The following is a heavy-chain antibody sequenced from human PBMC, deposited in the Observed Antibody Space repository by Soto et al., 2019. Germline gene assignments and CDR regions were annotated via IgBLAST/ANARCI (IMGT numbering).Heavy chain of an antibody. CDR1: GYTFTSYD. J-gene: IGHJ4*02. D-gene: IGHD3-10*01. V-gene: IGHV1-8*01. CDR2: MNPNSGNT. CDR3: ARGRYYYGSGSYHQDY. Sequence: ASVKVSCKASGYTFTSYDINWVRQATGQGLEWMGWMNPNSGNTGYAQKFQGRVTMTRNTSISTAYMELSSLRSEDTAVYYCARGRYYYGSGSYHQDYWGQGTLVTVSS.